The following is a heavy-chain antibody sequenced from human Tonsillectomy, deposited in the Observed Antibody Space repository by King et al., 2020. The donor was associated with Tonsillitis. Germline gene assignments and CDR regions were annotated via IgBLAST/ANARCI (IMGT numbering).Heavy chain of an antibody. Sequence: VQLQQWGAGLLKPSETLSLTCAVYGGSFSGYYWSWIRQPPGKGLEWIGEINHSGSTNYNPSLKSRVSISVATSKNQFSLKLSSVTAADTAVYYCARGPIAARRLGGFYYGMDVWGQGTTVTVSS. D-gene: IGHD6-6*01. CDR1: GGSFSGYY. CDR3: ARGPIAARRLGGFYYGMDV. J-gene: IGHJ6*02. V-gene: IGHV4-34*01. CDR2: INHSGST.